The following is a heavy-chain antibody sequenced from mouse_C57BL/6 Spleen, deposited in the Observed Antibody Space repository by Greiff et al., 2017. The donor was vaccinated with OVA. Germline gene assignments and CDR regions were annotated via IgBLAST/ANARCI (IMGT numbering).Heavy chain of an antibody. J-gene: IGHJ1*03. V-gene: IGHV1-80*01. D-gene: IGHD2-14*01. Sequence: QVQLKQSGAELVKPGASVKISCKASGYAFSSYWMNWVKQRPGKGLEWIGQIYPGDGDTNYNGKFKGKATLTADKSSSTAYMQLSSLTSEDSAVYFCARRGAYYRNYGYFDVWGTGTTVTVSS. CDR2: IYPGDGDT. CDR3: ARRGAYYRNYGYFDV. CDR1: GYAFSSYW.